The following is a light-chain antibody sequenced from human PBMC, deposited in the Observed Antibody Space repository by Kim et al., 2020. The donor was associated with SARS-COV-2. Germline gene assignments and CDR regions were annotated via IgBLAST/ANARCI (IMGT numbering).Light chain of an antibody. CDR1: QSVSSSY. J-gene: IGKJ2*01. CDR3: QQYGSLPFT. CDR2: GAS. Sequence: EIVLTQSPGTLSLSPGERATLSCRASQSVSSSYLAWYQQKPGQAPRLLIYGASSRATGIPDRFSGSGSGTDFTLTISRLEPEDLAVYNCQQYGSLPFTFGQGTKLEI. V-gene: IGKV3-20*01.